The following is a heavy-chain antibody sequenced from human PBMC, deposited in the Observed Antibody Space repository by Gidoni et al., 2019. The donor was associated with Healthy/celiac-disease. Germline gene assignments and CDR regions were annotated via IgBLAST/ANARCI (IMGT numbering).Heavy chain of an antibody. Sequence: QVQLQQWGAGLLKPSETLSLTCAVYGGSFSGYYWSWIRQPPGKGLEWIGEINHSGSTNYNPSLKSRVTISVDTSKNQFSLKLSSVTAADTAVYYCASASGSDLKDAFDIWGQGTMVTVSS. CDR2: INHSGST. V-gene: IGHV4-34*01. J-gene: IGHJ3*02. CDR1: GGSFSGYY. CDR3: ASASGSDLKDAFDI. D-gene: IGHD7-27*01.